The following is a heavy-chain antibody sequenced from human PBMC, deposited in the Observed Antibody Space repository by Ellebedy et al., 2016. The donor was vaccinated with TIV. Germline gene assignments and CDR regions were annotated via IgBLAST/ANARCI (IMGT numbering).Heavy chain of an antibody. Sequence: GGSLRLSXAASGFTFSSYVMHWVRQAPGKGLEWVAVLWFDGSNKAYADSVKGRFTISRDTSKNTLYLQMNSLRAEDTAVYYCARHDYGSGSYYSPEFDYWGQGTLVTVSS. CDR3: ARHDYGSGSYYSPEFDY. CDR1: GFTFSSYV. V-gene: IGHV3-33*01. CDR2: LWFDGSNK. J-gene: IGHJ4*02. D-gene: IGHD3-10*01.